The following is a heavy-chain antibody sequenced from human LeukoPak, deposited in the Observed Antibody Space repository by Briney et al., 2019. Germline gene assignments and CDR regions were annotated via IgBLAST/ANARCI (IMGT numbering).Heavy chain of an antibody. CDR2: INPSGGST. J-gene: IGHJ4*02. CDR1: GYTFSSYY. D-gene: IGHD2-21*02. V-gene: IGHV1-46*01. CDR3: AREGTAGFDY. Sequence: GGSLRLSCAASGYTFSSYYMHWVRQAPGQGLEWMGIINPSGGSTSYAQKFQGRVTMTRETSTRTVYMELSSLRSEDTAVYYCAREGTAGFDYWGQGTLVTVSS.